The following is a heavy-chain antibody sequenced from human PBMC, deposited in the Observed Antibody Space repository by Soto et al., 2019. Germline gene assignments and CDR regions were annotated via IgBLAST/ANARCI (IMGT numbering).Heavy chain of an antibody. CDR3: ARAPRRVVPAAMWGFDP. V-gene: IGHV4-30-4*01. CDR1: GGSISSGDYY. Sequence: SETLSLTCTVPGGSISSGDYYWSWIRQPPGKGLEWIGYIYYSGSTYYNPSLKSRVTISVDTSKNQFSLKLSSVTAADTAVYYCARAPRRVVPAAMWGFDPWGQGTLVTVSS. CDR2: IYYSGST. D-gene: IGHD2-2*01. J-gene: IGHJ5*02.